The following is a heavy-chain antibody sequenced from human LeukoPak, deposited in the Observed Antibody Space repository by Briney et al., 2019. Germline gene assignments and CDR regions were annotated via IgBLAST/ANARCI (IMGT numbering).Heavy chain of an antibody. CDR1: GGSISSYY. J-gene: IGHJ3*02. Sequence: SETLSLTCTVSGGSISSYYWSWIRQPPGKGLEWIGYIYYSGSTNYNPSLKSRVTISVDTSKNQFSLKLSSVTAADTAVYYCARDAHSSSWFKGGGAFGIWGQGTMVTVSS. CDR2: IYYSGST. CDR3: ARDAHSSSWFKGGGAFGI. V-gene: IGHV4-59*01. D-gene: IGHD6-13*01.